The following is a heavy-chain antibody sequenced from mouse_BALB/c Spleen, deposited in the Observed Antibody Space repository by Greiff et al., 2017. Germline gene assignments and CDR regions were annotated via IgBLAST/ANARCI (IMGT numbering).Heavy chain of an antibody. CDR2: INPNNGGT. CDR1: GYTFTDYN. D-gene: IGHD1-1*01. Sequence: VQLKESGPELVKPGASVKIPCKASGYTFTDYNMDWVKQSHGKSLEWIGDINPNNGGTIYNQKFKGKATLTVDKSSSTAYMELRSLTSEDTAVYYCARASGITTGFAYWGQGTLVTVSA. J-gene: IGHJ3*01. CDR3: ARASGITTGFAY. V-gene: IGHV1-18*01.